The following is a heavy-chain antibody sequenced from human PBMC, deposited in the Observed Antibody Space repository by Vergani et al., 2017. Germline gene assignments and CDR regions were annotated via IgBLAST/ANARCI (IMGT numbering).Heavy chain of an antibody. CDR1: GFPFSSYA. CDR2: ISGSGGST. CDR3: ANIMSGSYQLVDF. J-gene: IGHJ4*02. V-gene: IGHV3-23*01. D-gene: IGHD1-26*01. Sequence: EVQLLESGGGLVQPGGSLRLSCAASGFPFSSYAMSWVRQAPGKGLEWVSAISGSGGSTYYADSVKGRFTISRDNSKNTLYLQMNSLRAEDTAVYYCANIMSGSYQLVDFWGQGTLVTVSS.